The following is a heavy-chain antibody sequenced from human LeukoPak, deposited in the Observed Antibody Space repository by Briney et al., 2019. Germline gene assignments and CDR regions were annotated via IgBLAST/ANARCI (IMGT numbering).Heavy chain of an antibody. D-gene: IGHD1-26*01. J-gene: IGHJ4*02. Sequence: GGSLRLSCAASGFTFSSYAMHWVRQAPGKGLEWVAVISYDGSNKYYADSVKGRFTISRDNSKNTLYLQMNSLRAEDTAVYYCARDFSFEWELLPFGKIDYWGQGTLVTVSS. CDR3: ARDFSFEWELLPFGKIDY. CDR1: GFTFSSYA. CDR2: ISYDGSNK. V-gene: IGHV3-30*04.